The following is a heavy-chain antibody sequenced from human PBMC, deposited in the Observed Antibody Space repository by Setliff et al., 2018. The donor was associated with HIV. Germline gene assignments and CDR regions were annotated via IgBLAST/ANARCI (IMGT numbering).Heavy chain of an antibody. Sequence: GESLKISCQGSGYIFTGYWVGWVRQMAGKGLEWMGMVHPVDSDVRYSPSFEGQVTISADKSTSTAYLQWTGLKASDTAMYYCARIGDTSGNYFYIFDLWGQGTMVTVSS. J-gene: IGHJ3*01. D-gene: IGHD3-22*01. CDR1: GYIFTGYW. V-gene: IGHV5-51*01. CDR2: VHPVDSDV. CDR3: ARIGDTSGNYFYIFDL.